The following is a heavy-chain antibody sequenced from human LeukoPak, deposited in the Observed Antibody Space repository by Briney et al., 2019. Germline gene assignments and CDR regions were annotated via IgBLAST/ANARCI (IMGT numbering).Heavy chain of an antibody. J-gene: IGHJ4*02. CDR3: ARGYCTSSNCLSRFADY. D-gene: IGHD2-2*01. V-gene: IGHV3-74*01. CDR1: GFTFSSYW. Sequence: GGSLRLSCAASGFTFSSYWIHWVRYAPGTGLVWVSRINGDGSDTSYADSVKGRFTISRDNAKNTVYLQMDSLRAEDTAVYYCARGYCTSSNCLSRFADYWGQGTLVTVST. CDR2: INGDGSDT.